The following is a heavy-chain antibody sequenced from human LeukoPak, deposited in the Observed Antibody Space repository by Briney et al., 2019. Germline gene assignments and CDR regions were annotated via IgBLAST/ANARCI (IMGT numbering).Heavy chain of an antibody. D-gene: IGHD5-12*01. Sequence: GGSLRLSCAASGFSFSVYWMHWVRQAPGKGPVWVSRIKTDGSITDYADSVKGRFTISRDNSKNTLYLQMNSLRAEDTAVYYCAKDLDIVATIPAYFDYWGQGTLVTVSS. V-gene: IGHV3-74*01. J-gene: IGHJ4*02. CDR3: AKDLDIVATIPAYFDY. CDR2: IKTDGSIT. CDR1: GFSFSVYW.